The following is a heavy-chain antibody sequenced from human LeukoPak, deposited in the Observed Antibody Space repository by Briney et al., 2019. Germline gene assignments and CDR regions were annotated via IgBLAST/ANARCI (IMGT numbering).Heavy chain of an antibody. V-gene: IGHV3-48*01. D-gene: IGHD1-26*01. CDR1: GFTFSSYS. CDR3: AKDGVGSRASSDY. Sequence: GGSLRLSCAASGFTFSSYSMNWVRQAPGKGLEWVSYISSSSSTIYYADSVKGRFTISRDNAKNSLYLQMNSLRAEDTAVYYCAKDGVGSRASSDYWGQGTLVTVSS. CDR2: ISSSSSTI. J-gene: IGHJ4*02.